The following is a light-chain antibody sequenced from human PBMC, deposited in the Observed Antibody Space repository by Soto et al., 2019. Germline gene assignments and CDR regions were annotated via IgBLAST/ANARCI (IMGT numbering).Light chain of an antibody. CDR2: EVS. CDR1: DNDVGRYDY. CDR3: VSYAGGTYV. J-gene: IGLJ1*01. V-gene: IGLV2-8*01. Sequence: QSALTQPPSASGSPGMSVTLSCSGTDNDVGRYDYVSWYQQHPGKAPKLLIYEVSKRPSGVPDRFSASKSGNTASLTVSGLQGEDEADYYCVSYAGGTYVFGTGTKVTVL.